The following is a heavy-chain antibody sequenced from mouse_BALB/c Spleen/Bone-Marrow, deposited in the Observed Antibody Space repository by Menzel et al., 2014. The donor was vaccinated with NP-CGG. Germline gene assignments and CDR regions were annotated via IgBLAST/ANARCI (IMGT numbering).Heavy chain of an antibody. J-gene: IGHJ4*01. V-gene: IGHV5-9-3*01. CDR2: ISSGGSYT. CDR1: GFTFSSYA. CDR3: ARRALYRYDAGAMDY. D-gene: IGHD2-14*01. Sequence: EVKLVESGGGLVKPGGSLKLSCAASGFTFSSYAMSWVRQTPEKRLERVATISSGGSYTYYPDSAQGRFTISRDNAKNTLYLQMSSLRSEDTAMYYCARRALYRYDAGAMDYWGQGTSVTVSS.